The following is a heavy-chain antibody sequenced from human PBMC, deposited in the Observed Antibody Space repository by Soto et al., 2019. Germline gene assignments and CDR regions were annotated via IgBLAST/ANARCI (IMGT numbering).Heavy chain of an antibody. CDR3: ASSPPRGERRRHAVGWFVP. Sequence: ASVKVSCKASGYSFTSYDINWVRQAAGQGLEWMGWMNPNSGNTAYAQRFQGRVSMTRNTSITTAYMELSSLRSEDTAVYYCASSPPRGERRRHAVGWFVPLGPEALLDASS. D-gene: IGHD3-16*01. CDR1: GYSFTSYD. V-gene: IGHV1-8*02. J-gene: IGHJ5*02. CDR2: MNPNSGNT.